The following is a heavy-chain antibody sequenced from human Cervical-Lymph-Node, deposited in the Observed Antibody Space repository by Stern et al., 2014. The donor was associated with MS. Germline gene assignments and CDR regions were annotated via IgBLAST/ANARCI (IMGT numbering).Heavy chain of an antibody. CDR2: NVPIFGTA. V-gene: IGHV1-69*01. D-gene: IGHD1-1*01. CDR3: ARDSTTGMDV. Sequence: QVQLVESGAEVKKPASSVKVSCKTSGDTFSSYAISWVRQGPGQGLEWMGGNVPIFGTANYAEKFQGRVTITADLSTNTAYMELSRLESDDTAVYYCARDSTTGMDVWGQGTTVTVSS. J-gene: IGHJ6*02. CDR1: GDTFSSYA.